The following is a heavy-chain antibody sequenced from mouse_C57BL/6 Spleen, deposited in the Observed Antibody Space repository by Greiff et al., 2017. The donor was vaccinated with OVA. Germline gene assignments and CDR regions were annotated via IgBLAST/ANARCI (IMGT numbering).Heavy chain of an antibody. CDR1: GYAFSSYW. CDR2: IYPGDGDT. D-gene: IGHD3-1*01. Sequence: QVQLQQSGAELVKPGASVQISCKASGYAFSSYWMNWVKQRPGKGLEGIGQIYPGDGDTNYNGKFKGKATLTADKSSSTAYMQISSLTSEDSAVYFCARAGFGNAMDYRGQGTSVTVSS. J-gene: IGHJ4*01. CDR3: ARAGFGNAMDY. V-gene: IGHV1-80*01.